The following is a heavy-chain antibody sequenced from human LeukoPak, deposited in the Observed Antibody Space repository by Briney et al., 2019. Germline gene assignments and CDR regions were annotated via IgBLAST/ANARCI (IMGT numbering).Heavy chain of an antibody. CDR2: ISGSGDST. D-gene: IGHD2-2*01. J-gene: IGHJ5*02. CDR1: GFTFSSYA. V-gene: IGHV3-23*01. Sequence: GGSLRLSCAACGFTFSSYAMSWVRQDPGKGLEWVSSISGSGDSTYYADSVKGRFTISRDKTKNTLYPQMNSLRAEDTAVYYCAKDSVVVPAGWFDPWGRGTLVTVSS. CDR3: AKDSVVVPAGWFDP.